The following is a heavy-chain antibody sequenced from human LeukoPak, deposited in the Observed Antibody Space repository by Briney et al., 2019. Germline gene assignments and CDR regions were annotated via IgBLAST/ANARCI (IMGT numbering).Heavy chain of an antibody. D-gene: IGHD3-10*01. CDR2: INPSGGST. Sequence: ASVKVSCKASGYTITSYYMHWVRQAPGQGLEWMGIINPSGGSTSYAQKFQGRVTMTRDTSTSTVYTELSSLRSEDTAVYYCARDPYYYGSGSQSLAPGYSFDPWGQGTLVTVSS. CDR1: GYTITSYY. J-gene: IGHJ5*02. V-gene: IGHV1-46*01. CDR3: ARDPYYYGSGSQSLAPGYSFDP.